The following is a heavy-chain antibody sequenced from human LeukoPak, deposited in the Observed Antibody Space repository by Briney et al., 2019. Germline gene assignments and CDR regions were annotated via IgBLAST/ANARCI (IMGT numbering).Heavy chain of an antibody. Sequence: SETLSLTCTVSGDSISGYYWSWIRQPPGKGLEWIGYIYYSGRTNYNPSLKSRVTISEDTSKNHFSLRLRSVTAADTAVYYCARALQDYYYGMDVWGQGTTVTLSS. J-gene: IGHJ6*02. CDR3: ARALQDYYYGMDV. CDR2: IYYSGRT. D-gene: IGHD5-24*01. V-gene: IGHV4-59*08. CDR1: GDSISGYY.